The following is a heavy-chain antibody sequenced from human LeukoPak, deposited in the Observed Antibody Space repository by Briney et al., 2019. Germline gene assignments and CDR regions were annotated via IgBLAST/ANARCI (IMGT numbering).Heavy chain of an antibody. CDR3: AKENIQLWFYFDY. CDR1: GFIFSTFG. D-gene: IGHD5-18*01. CDR2: IRYDGSNK. Sequence: GGSLRLSCAASGFAASGFIFSTFGMHWVRQAPGKGLEWVAFIRYDGSNKYYADSVKGRFTISRDNSKNTLYLQMNSLKAEDTAVYYCAKENIQLWFYFDYWGQGILVTVSS. V-gene: IGHV3-30*02. J-gene: IGHJ4*02.